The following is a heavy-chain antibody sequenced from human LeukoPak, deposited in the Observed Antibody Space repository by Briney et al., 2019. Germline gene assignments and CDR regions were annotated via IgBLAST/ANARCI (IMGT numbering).Heavy chain of an antibody. D-gene: IGHD2-15*01. CDR2: IHYSGST. CDR3: ARVGVAAKSSRYFDY. Sequence: PSQTLSLTCTVSGGSISSGDYYWGWIRQHPGKGLEWIGYIHYSGSTYYSPSLKSRVTISVDTSKKQFSLKLSSVTAADTAVYYCARVGVAAKSSRYFDYWGQGTLVTVSS. J-gene: IGHJ4*02. V-gene: IGHV4-31*03. CDR1: GGSISSGDYY.